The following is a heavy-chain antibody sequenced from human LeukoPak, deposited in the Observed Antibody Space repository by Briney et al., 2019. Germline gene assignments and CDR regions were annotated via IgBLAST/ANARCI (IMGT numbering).Heavy chain of an antibody. V-gene: IGHV4-34*01. CDR3: ARVARRYYYGSGSPIY. D-gene: IGHD3-10*01. Sequence: SETLSLTCAVYGGSFSGYYWSWIRQPPGKGLEWIGEINHSGSTNYNPSLKSRVTISVDTSKNQFSLKLSSVTAADTAVYYCARVARRYYYGSGSPIYWGQGTLVTVSS. J-gene: IGHJ4*02. CDR2: INHSGST. CDR1: GGSFSGYY.